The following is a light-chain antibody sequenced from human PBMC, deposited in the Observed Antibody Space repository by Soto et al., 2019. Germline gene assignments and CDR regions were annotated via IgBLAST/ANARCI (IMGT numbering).Light chain of an antibody. J-gene: IGKJ1*01. V-gene: IGKV3-15*01. CDR2: GAS. CDR3: QQDNNWPPWP. Sequence: EIVMTQSPATLSVSPGERATLSCRASQSVSSNLAWYQQKPGQAPRLLIYGASTRATGIPARFSGSGSGTEFTLTISSLQSEDFAVYYCQQDNNWPPWPFGQGTKVDIK. CDR1: QSVSSN.